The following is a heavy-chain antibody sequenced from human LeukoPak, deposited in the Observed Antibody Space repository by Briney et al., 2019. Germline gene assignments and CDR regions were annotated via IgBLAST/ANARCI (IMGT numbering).Heavy chain of an antibody. CDR1: GFTFSSYA. D-gene: IGHD3-9*01. CDR2: ISGSGGST. V-gene: IGHV3-23*01. CDR3: AKEMRPYDILTGYFPT. J-gene: IGHJ5*02. Sequence: GSLRLPCAASGFTFSSYAMSWVRQAPGKGLGGVSAISGSGGSTYYSDSVKGRFTISRDNSKNTLYLQINSLRAEDTAVYYCAKEMRPYDILTGYFPTWGQGTLVTVSS.